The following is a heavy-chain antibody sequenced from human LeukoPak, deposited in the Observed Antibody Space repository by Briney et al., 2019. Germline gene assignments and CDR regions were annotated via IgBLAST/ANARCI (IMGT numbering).Heavy chain of an antibody. CDR3: ARVPRRDGYNKDY. J-gene: IGHJ4*02. CDR2: INHSGST. CDR1: GGSFSGYY. Sequence: SETLSLTCAVYGGSFSGYYWSWIRQPPGKGLEWIGEINHSGSTNYNPSLKSRVTISVDTSKNQFSLKLSSVTAADTAVYYCARVPRRDGYNKDYWGQGTLVTVSS. D-gene: IGHD5-12*01. V-gene: IGHV4-34*01.